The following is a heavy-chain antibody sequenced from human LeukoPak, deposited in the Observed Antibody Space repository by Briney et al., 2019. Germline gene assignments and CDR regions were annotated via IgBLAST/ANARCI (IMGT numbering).Heavy chain of an antibody. CDR2: IYSGGTT. Sequence: GGSLRLSCAASGSMVSDNYMRWVRQAPGKGLEWVSIIYSGGTTYYADSVKGRFSISRDNSKNTIYLQMNSLRAEDTAVYYCARAVTVTTIFDYWGQGTLVTVSS. J-gene: IGHJ4*02. CDR1: GSMVSDNY. V-gene: IGHV3-53*01. D-gene: IGHD4-17*01. CDR3: ARAVTVTTIFDY.